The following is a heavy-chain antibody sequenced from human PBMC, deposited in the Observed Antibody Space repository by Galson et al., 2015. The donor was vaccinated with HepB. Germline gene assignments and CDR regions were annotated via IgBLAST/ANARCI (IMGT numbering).Heavy chain of an antibody. Sequence: QSGAEVKKPGESLRISCKGSGYSFTSYWISWVRQMPGKGLEWMGRIDPSDSYTNYSPSFQGHVTISADKSISTAYLQWSSLKASDTAMYYCARQGVGGYNYNYFDYWGQGTLVTVSS. J-gene: IGHJ4*02. CDR1: GYSFTSYW. CDR3: ARQGVGGYNYNYFDY. V-gene: IGHV5-10-1*01. CDR2: IDPSDSYT. D-gene: IGHD5-24*01.